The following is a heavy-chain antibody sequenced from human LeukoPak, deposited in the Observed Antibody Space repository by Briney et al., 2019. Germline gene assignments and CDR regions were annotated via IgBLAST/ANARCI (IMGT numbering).Heavy chain of an antibody. Sequence: GGSLRLSCAASGFTFTDAWMSWVRQAPGKGLEWVGRVKTKTEGETIDYAAPVKGRFTILRDDSKNTLYLQMNSLRTEDTAVYYCSTDFGAAAGSPDWGQGTLVTVSS. CDR1: GFTFTDAW. CDR2: VKTKTEGETI. CDR3: STDFGAAAGSPD. J-gene: IGHJ4*02. V-gene: IGHV3-15*01. D-gene: IGHD6-13*01.